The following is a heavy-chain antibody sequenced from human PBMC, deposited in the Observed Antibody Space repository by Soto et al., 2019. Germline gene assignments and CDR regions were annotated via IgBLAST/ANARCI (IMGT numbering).Heavy chain of an antibody. CDR3: ARGRYGDY. CDR2: ISAHYGNT. V-gene: IGHV1-18*01. CDR1: GYAFTTYG. Sequence: QVHLVQSGAEVKNPGASVKVSCQGSGYAFTTYGITWVRQAPGQGLGWMGWISAHYGNTNYAQKLQGRVTVTRDTAPITAYMELRRLRYDDTAVYYCARGRYGDYWGQGALVTVSS. J-gene: IGHJ4*02. D-gene: IGHD1-1*01.